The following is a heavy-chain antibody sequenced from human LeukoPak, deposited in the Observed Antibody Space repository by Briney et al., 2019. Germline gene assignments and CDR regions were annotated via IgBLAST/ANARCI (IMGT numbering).Heavy chain of an antibody. CDR2: IYSGGST. Sequence: PGGSLRLSCAASGFTVSSYYTTWVRQAPGKGLEWVSIIYSGGSTYYADSVKGRFTISRDNSKNTLYMQMNSLRTEDTAVYYCAKGGVAAARDYWGQGTLVTVSS. J-gene: IGHJ4*02. D-gene: IGHD6-13*01. V-gene: IGHV3-53*01. CDR3: AKGGVAAARDY. CDR1: GFTVSSYY.